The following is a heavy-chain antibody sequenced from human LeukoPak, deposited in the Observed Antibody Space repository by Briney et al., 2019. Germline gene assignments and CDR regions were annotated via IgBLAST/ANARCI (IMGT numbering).Heavy chain of an antibody. Sequence: PGGSLRLSCAASGFTFSSYSMNWVRQAPGKGLEWVSYISSSGSTIYYADSVKGRFTISRDNAKNSLYLQMNSLRAEDTAVYYCAGYRNYYYYMDVWGKGTTVTISS. J-gene: IGHJ6*03. CDR3: AGYRNYYYYMDV. V-gene: IGHV3-48*03. CDR1: GFTFSSYS. CDR2: ISSSGSTI. D-gene: IGHD2-15*01.